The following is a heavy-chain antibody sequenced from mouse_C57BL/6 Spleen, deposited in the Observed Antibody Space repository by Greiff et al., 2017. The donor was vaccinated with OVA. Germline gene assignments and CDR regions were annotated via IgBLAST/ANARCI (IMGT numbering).Heavy chain of an antibody. CDR2: IYPGSGST. D-gene: IGHD2-4*01. CDR1: GYTLTSYW. J-gene: IGHJ2*01. CDR3: ARNYYDYDVGDY. V-gene: IGHV1-55*01. Sequence: QVQLQQPGAELVKPGASVKMSCKASGYTLTSYWITWVKQRPGQGLEWIGDIYPGSGSTNYNEKFKSKATLTVDTSSSTAYMQLSSLTSEDSAVYYCARNYYDYDVGDYWGQGTTLTVSS.